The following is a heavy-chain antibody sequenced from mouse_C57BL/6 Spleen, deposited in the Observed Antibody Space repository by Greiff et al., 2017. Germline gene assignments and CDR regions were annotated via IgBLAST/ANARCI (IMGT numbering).Heavy chain of an antibody. V-gene: IGHV5-17*01. CDR3: ASAYYSNYFDY. J-gene: IGHJ2*01. Sequence: EVHLVESGGGLVKPGGSLKLSCAASGFTFSDYGMHWVRQAPEKGLEWVAYISSGSSTIYYADTVKGRFTISRDNAKNTLFLQMTSLRSEDTAMYYCASAYYSNYFDYWGQGTTLTVSS. D-gene: IGHD2-5*01. CDR2: ISSGSSTI. CDR1: GFTFSDYG.